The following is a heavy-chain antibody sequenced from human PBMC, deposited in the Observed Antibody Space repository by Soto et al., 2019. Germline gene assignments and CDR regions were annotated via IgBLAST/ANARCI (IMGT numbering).Heavy chain of an antibody. J-gene: IGHJ6*02. CDR2: INPNSGDT. Sequence: ASVKVSCKASGYTFTGYCVHWVRQAPGQGLEWMGWINPNSGDTYLAQRFQGRVTMNRDTSIGTAYMELRGLTSDDTAEYYCAKGGAIVAAGTRVYLYNAMDVWGQGTTVTVSS. CDR1: GYTFTGYC. D-gene: IGHD1-26*01. CDR3: AKGGAIVAAGTRVYLYNAMDV. V-gene: IGHV1-2*02.